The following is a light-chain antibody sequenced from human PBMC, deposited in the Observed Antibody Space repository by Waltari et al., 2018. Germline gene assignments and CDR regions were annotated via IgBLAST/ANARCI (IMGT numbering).Light chain of an antibody. CDR3: QQSYSTPRIT. CDR1: QSISSY. J-gene: IGKJ3*01. CDR2: AAS. V-gene: IGKV1-39*01. Sequence: DSQITQSPSSRTASVGDRDTITFRASQSISSYLNWYQQKPGKAPKLLIYAASSLQSGVLSRFSGSGSGTDFTLTISSLQPEDFATYYCQQSYSTPRITFGPGTKVDIK.